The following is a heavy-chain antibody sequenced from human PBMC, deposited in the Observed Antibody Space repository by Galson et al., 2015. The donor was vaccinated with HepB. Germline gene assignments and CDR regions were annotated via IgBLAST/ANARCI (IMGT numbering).Heavy chain of an antibody. V-gene: IGHV1-69*02. D-gene: IGHD6-13*01. CDR3: ARSDSSSWYLSWFDP. CDR1: GGTFSSYT. J-gene: IGHJ5*02. Sequence: SVKVSCKASGGTFSSYTISWVRQAPGQGLEWMGRIIPILGIANYAQKFQGRVTITADKSTSTAYMELSSLRSEDTAVYYCARSDSSSWYLSWFDPWGQGTLVTVSS. CDR2: IIPILGIA.